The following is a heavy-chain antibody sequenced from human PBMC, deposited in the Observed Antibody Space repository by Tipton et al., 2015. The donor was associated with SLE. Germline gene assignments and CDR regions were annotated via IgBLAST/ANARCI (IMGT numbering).Heavy chain of an antibody. CDR3: ARLDYYDSRGNYFDY. J-gene: IGHJ4*02. Sequence: TLSLTCTVSGGSISSYYWSWIRQPQGKGLEWIGNIYYSGSTNYNHSLKSRVTISVDTSKNQFSLKLRSVTAADTAVYYCARLDYYDSRGNYFDYWGQGTLVTASS. D-gene: IGHD3-22*01. CDR1: GGSISSYY. V-gene: IGHV4-59*01. CDR2: IYYSGST.